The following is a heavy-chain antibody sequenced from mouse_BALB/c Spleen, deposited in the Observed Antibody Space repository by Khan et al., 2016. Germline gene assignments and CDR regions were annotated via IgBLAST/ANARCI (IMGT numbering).Heavy chain of an antibody. CDR1: GFNIKDTY. CDR3: SRGGYDYEFAY. CDR2: IDPANGNT. Sequence: VQLQQPGAELVKPGASVKLSCTVSGFNIKDTYMHWVNQRPEQGLEWIGRIDPANGNTKYDPKFQDKATITADTSSNTAYLQLSRLTSEDTAVYYCSRGGYDYEFAYWGQGTLVTVSA. D-gene: IGHD2-4*01. J-gene: IGHJ3*01. V-gene: IGHV14-3*02.